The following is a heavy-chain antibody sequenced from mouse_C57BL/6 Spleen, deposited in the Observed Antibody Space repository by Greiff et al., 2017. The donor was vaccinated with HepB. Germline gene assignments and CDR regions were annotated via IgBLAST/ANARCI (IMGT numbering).Heavy chain of an antibody. D-gene: IGHD2-3*01. CDR2: INPYNGGT. CDR1: GYTFTDYY. Sequence: VQLQQSGPVLVKPGASVKMSCKASGYTFTDYYMNWVKQSHGKSLEWIGVINPYNGGTSYNQKFKGKATLTVDKSSSTAYMELNSLTSGDSAVYYCAREGNLYDGYTLDYWGQGTTLTVSS. CDR3: AREGNLYDGYTLDY. J-gene: IGHJ2*01. V-gene: IGHV1-19*01.